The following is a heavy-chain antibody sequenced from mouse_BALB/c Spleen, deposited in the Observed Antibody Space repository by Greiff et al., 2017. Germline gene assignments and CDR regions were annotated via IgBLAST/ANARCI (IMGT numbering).Heavy chain of an antibody. CDR3: ARRDGYAMDY. Sequence: EVKLMESGGDLVKPGGSLKLSCAASGFTFSSYGMSWVRQTPDKRLEWVATISSGGSYTYYPDSVKGRFTISRDNAKNTLYLQMSSLKSEDTAMYYCARRDGYAMDYGGQGTSGTVSS. V-gene: IGHV5-6*02. CDR2: ISSGGSYT. J-gene: IGHJ4*01. CDR1: GFTFSSYG. D-gene: IGHD2-3*01.